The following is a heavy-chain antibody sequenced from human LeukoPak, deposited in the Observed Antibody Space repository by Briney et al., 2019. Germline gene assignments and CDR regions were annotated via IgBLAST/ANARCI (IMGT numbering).Heavy chain of an antibody. Sequence: GASVKVSCKASGYTFTGYYMHWVRQAPGQGLEWMGWINPNSGGTNYAQKFQGRVTMTRDTSISTAYMELSRLRSDDTAVYYCARDTDGYNFGDFAFDIWGQGTMVTVSS. CDR1: GYTFTGYY. J-gene: IGHJ3*02. V-gene: IGHV1-2*02. D-gene: IGHD5-24*01. CDR2: INPNSGGT. CDR3: ARDTDGYNFGDFAFDI.